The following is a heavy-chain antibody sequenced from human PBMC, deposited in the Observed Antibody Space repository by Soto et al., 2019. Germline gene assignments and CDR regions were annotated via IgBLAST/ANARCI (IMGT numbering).Heavy chain of an antibody. CDR1: GGSISNYY. Sequence: SETLSLTCNVSGGSISNYYWTWVRQSPEKGLEWIGYMYYNGNINYNPSLKSRVTISIDTSRNQFSLTLKSVTAADTAVYYCASGGNWFDPWGQGVLVTVSS. CDR3: ASGGNWFDP. D-gene: IGHD3-16*01. V-gene: IGHV4-59*01. CDR2: MYYNGNI. J-gene: IGHJ5*02.